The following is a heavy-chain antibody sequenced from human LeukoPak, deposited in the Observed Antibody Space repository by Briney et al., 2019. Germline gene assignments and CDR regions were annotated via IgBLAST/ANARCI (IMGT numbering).Heavy chain of an antibody. D-gene: IGHD6-13*01. CDR2: ISYDGSNK. V-gene: IGHV3-30-3*01. J-gene: IGHJ6*02. Sequence: GRSLRLSCAASGFTFSSYAMHWVRQAPGKGLEWVAVISYDGSNKYYADSVKGRFTISRDNSKNTLYLQMNSLRAEDTAVYYCARDKAPSSSWYCYYYGMDVWGQGTTVTVSS. CDR1: GFTFSSYA. CDR3: ARDKAPSSSWYCYYYGMDV.